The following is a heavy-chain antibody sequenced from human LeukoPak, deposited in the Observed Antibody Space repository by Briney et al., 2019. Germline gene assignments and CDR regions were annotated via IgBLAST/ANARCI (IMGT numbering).Heavy chain of an antibody. CDR3: ARDSRRKGATGVYWYFDL. D-gene: IGHD1-26*01. J-gene: IGHJ2*01. CDR2: FFHGGAT. V-gene: IGHV4-38-2*02. Sequence: PLGTPCLSCTASGYSLATLANWGWIRQSPGKGLEWIGSFFHGGATYYTPSLQGRVTISVDTSKNQFSLKLTSVTAADTAVYYCARDSRRKGATGVYWYFDLWGRGTLVTVSS. CDR1: GYSLATLAN.